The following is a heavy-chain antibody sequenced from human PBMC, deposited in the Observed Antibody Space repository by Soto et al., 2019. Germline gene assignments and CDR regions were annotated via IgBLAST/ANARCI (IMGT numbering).Heavy chain of an antibody. D-gene: IGHD3-10*01. Sequence: SETLSLTCTVSGGSISSYYWSWIRRPPGKGLEWIGYIYYSGSTNYNPSLKSRVTISVDTSKNQFSLKLSSVTAADTAVYYCARDLKWNYYGSGSYYKIYGMDVWGQGTTVTVSS. CDR3: ARDLKWNYYGSGSYYKIYGMDV. CDR1: GGSISSYY. V-gene: IGHV4-59*12. J-gene: IGHJ6*02. CDR2: IYYSGST.